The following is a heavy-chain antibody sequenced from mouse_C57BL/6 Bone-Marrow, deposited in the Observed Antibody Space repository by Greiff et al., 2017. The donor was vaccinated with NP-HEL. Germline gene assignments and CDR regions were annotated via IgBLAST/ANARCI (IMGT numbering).Heavy chain of an antibody. CDR1: GFTFSDFY. Sequence: EVKLVESGGGLVQSGRSLRLSCATSGFTFSDFYMEWVRQAPGKGLEWIAASRNKANDYTTEYSASVKGRFIVSRDTSQSILYLQMNALRAEDTAIYYCAREALDGYFDVWGTGTTVTVSS. J-gene: IGHJ1*03. CDR2: SRNKANDYTT. CDR3: AREALDGYFDV. V-gene: IGHV7-1*01.